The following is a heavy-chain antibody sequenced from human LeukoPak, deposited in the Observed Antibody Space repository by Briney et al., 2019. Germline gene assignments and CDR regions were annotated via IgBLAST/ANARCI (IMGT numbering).Heavy chain of an antibody. CDR1: GYTFTDYS. D-gene: IGHD3-3*01. CDR3: ATEGTIFGGEFDY. Sequence: TVTLSCKVSGYTFTDYSMHWVQQAPGKGLEWMGLVDPEDGETIYAEKFQGRVTITADTSTDTAYMELSSLRSEDTAVYYCATEGTIFGGEFDYWGQGTLVTVSS. V-gene: IGHV1-69-2*01. CDR2: VDPEDGET. J-gene: IGHJ4*02.